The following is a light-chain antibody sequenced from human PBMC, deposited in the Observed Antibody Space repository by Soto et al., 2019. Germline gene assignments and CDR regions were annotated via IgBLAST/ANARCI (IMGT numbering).Light chain of an antibody. CDR2: GAS. Sequence: EIVLTQSPGTLSLSPGERATLSCRASQSGSGSYLAWYQQKPGQAPRLLIYGASSRATGIPDRFSGSGSGTDFTLTISSLEPEDFAVYYCQQRYRWPPITFGQGTRLEIK. CDR3: QQRYRWPPIT. J-gene: IGKJ5*01. CDR1: QSGSGSY. V-gene: IGKV3D-20*02.